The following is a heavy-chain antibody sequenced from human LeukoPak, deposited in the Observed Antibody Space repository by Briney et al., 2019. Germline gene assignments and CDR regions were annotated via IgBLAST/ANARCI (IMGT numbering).Heavy chain of an antibody. CDR2: ISSSSSTI. V-gene: IGHV3-48*01. J-gene: IGHJ4*02. CDR1: GFTFSSYS. D-gene: IGHD2-2*03. Sequence: GGSLRLSCAASGFTFSSYSMNWVRQAPGKGLEWVSYISSSSSTIYYADSVKGRFTISRDNSKNTLYLQMNSLRAEDTAVYYCAKPPGYCSSTSCADYWGQGTLVTVSS. CDR3: AKPPGYCSSTSCADY.